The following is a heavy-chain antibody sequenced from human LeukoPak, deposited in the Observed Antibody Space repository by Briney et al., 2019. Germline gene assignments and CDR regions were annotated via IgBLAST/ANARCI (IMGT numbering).Heavy chain of an antibody. Sequence: GESLKISCKASGYSFTNYWIGWVRQVPGKGPEWMGIIHPDDSDVVYNPSFGGQVIISADKSISTAYLQWSSLKASDTAMYYCARHAVAQQYNWFDPWGQGTLVTVSS. CDR3: ARHAVAQQYNWFDP. CDR1: GYSFTNYW. J-gene: IGHJ5*02. CDR2: IHPDDSDV. V-gene: IGHV5-51*01. D-gene: IGHD6-19*01.